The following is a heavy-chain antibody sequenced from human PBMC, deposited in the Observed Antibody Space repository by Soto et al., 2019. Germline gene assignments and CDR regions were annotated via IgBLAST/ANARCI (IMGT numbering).Heavy chain of an antibody. CDR2: INPSAGSS. V-gene: IGHV1-46*01. CDR1: GYTFTNYY. D-gene: IGHD2-2*02. J-gene: IGHJ4*02. CDR3: ARVRGYTTTHYLDY. Sequence: GASVKVSCKASGYTFTNYYVYWVRQAPGQGLEWMGIINPSAGSSSYAQRFQGRVTMTWDTSTTTVYMELSSLRSEDTAVYYCARVRGYTTTHYLDYWGQGTLVTVSS.